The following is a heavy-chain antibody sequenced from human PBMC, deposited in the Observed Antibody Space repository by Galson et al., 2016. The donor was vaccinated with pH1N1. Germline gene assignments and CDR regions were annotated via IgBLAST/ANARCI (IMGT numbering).Heavy chain of an antibody. J-gene: IGHJ3*01. CDR1: GFSVSTSGVG. CDR3: AHREVTITNAFDV. Sequence: PALVKPTQTLTLTCTFSGFSVSTSGVGVAWIRQPPGKALEWLALIYWVEAKRYSLSLKTRLTITKDISKNQVVLTMTNMDHADTTTYYCAHREVTITNAFDVWGQGTMVTVSS. V-gene: IGHV2-5*02. CDR2: IYWVEAK. D-gene: IGHD3-3*01.